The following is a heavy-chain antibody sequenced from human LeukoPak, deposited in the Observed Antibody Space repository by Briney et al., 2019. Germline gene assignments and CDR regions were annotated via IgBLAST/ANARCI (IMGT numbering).Heavy chain of an antibody. CDR1: GFTFSNYW. CDR3: ARDSRFLEWLSGGTSDY. J-gene: IGHJ4*02. Sequence: GGSLRLSCAASGFTFSNYWMHWVRQAPGKGLVWVSRIDNGGSDTSHADSVKGRFTISRDNAKNTLYLQMNSLRAEDTAVYYCARDSRFLEWLSGGTSDYWGQGTLVTVSS. D-gene: IGHD3-3*01. CDR2: IDNGGSDT. V-gene: IGHV3-74*01.